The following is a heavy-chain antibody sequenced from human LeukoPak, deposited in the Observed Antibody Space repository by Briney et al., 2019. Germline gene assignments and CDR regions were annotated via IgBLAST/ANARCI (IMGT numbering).Heavy chain of an antibody. J-gene: IGHJ4*02. Sequence: SETLSLTCTVSGSSISEYYWSWIRQPAGKGLEWIGRIYPSGSTNYNPSLKSRVTMSVDTSKNQFSLKLSSVTAADTAVYYCARGHSSSSSYYFDYWGQGTLVTVSS. CDR1: GSSISEYY. CDR2: IYPSGST. V-gene: IGHV4-4*07. D-gene: IGHD6-6*01. CDR3: ARGHSSSSSYYFDY.